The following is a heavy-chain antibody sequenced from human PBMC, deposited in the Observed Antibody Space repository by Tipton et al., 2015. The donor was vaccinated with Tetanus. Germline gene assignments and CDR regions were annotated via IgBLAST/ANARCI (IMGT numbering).Heavy chain of an antibody. Sequence: SLRLSCVVSEFTFSTYSMNWVRQAPGKGLEWVASISGTGKYIYYADSVKGRFIISRDNAKNSLYLQMNSLRADDTAVYYCAKDRALSGYLFYYGMDAWGQGTTVIVSS. V-gene: IGHV3-21*06. CDR3: AKDRALSGYLFYYGMDA. CDR1: EFTFSTYS. J-gene: IGHJ6*02. CDR2: ISGTGKYI. D-gene: IGHD5-12*01.